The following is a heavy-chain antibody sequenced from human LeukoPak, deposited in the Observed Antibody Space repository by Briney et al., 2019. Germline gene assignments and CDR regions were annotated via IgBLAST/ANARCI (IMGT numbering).Heavy chain of an antibody. CDR3: ASLKNSYDSSGYLVTDAFDI. CDR1: GYTFTSNG. Sequence: ASVKVSCKASGYTFTSNGISWVRQAPGQGLEWMGWISAYNGNTNYEQKLQGRVTMTTDTSASTAYMELRSLRSDDTAVYYCASLKNSYDSSGYLVTDAFDIWGQGTMVTVSS. J-gene: IGHJ3*02. D-gene: IGHD3-22*01. CDR2: ISAYNGNT. V-gene: IGHV1-18*01.